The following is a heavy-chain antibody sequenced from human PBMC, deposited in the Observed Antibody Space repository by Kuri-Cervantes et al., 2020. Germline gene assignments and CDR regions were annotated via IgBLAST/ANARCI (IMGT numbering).Heavy chain of an antibody. J-gene: IGHJ6*03. CDR3: ARGESYYYYMDV. Sequence: GGSLRLSCAASGFTFDDYAMYWVRQAPGKGLEWVSGISWNSGNIGYADSVKGRFTISRDNDKNSLYLQMNSLRADDTAVYYCARGESYYYYMDVWGKGTTVTVSS. CDR1: GFTFDDYA. V-gene: IGHV3-9*01. CDR2: ISWNSGNI. D-gene: IGHD3-16*01.